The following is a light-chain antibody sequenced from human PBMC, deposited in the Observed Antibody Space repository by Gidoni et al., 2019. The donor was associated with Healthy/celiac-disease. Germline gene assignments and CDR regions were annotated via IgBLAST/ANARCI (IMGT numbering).Light chain of an antibody. Sequence: EIVLTQSPATLSLYPGESATLSCRASQSVSRNLAWYQQKPGQAPRLLIYDSSNRATGIPARFSGSGSGTDFTLTISILEPEDFAVYYCQQRSNWPGLTFGGGTKVEIK. V-gene: IGKV3-11*01. CDR2: DSS. CDR3: QQRSNWPGLT. CDR1: QSVSRN. J-gene: IGKJ4*01.